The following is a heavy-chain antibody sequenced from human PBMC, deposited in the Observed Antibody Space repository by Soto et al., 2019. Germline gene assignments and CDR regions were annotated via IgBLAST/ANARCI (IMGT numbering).Heavy chain of an antibody. CDR3: ARDFFDSSDYTTNWFDP. CDR2: IYNSGIT. V-gene: IGHV4-4*08. D-gene: IGHD3-22*01. Sequence: SETLSLTCIVSGGSISSSYWSWIRQSPEKGLEWIGYIYNSGITNYNPSLKSRVTISVDTSKNQFSLKLTSVTAADAALYYCARDFFDSSDYTTNWFDPRGQGTLVTVSS. CDR1: GGSISSSY. J-gene: IGHJ5*02.